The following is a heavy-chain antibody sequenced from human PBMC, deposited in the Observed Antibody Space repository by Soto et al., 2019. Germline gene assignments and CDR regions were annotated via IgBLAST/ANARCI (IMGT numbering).Heavy chain of an antibody. Sequence: AGGSLRLSCAASGFAFSSYAMSWVRQAPGKGLEWVSGIGGSGDNIYNADSVKGRFTISRDNSKNTTFLQMSRVRAEDTAVYYCAKYSSAWYGYFDYWGQGTLVTVSS. D-gene: IGHD6-19*01. CDR2: IGGSGDNI. V-gene: IGHV3-23*01. CDR1: GFAFSSYA. J-gene: IGHJ4*02. CDR3: AKYSSAWYGYFDY.